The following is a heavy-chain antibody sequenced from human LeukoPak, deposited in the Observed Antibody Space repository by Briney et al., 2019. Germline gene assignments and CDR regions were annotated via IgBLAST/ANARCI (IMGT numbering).Heavy chain of an antibody. D-gene: IGHD6-6*01. CDR2: IYYSGST. Sequence: SETLSLTCNVSSGSISGYYWTWLRQPPGKGLGWIGFIYYSGSTYYNPSLKSRVTISVDTSKNQFSLKLSSVTAADTAVYYCARLASAGDAFDIWGQGTMVTVSS. J-gene: IGHJ3*02. CDR3: ARLASAGDAFDI. CDR1: SGSISGYY. V-gene: IGHV4-59*08.